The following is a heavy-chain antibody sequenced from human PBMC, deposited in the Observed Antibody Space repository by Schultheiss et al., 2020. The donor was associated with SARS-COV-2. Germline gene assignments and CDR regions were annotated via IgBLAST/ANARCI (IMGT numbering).Heavy chain of an antibody. J-gene: IGHJ4*02. CDR1: GGSISSGDYY. CDR2: IYYSGST. Sequence: SETLSLTCTVSGGSISSGDYYWSWIRQHPGKGLEWIGYIYYSGSTYYNPSLKSRVTISVDTSKNQFSLKLSSVTAADTAVYYCARDLRLTGVAGSDYWGQGTLVTVSS. V-gene: IGHV4-31*03. D-gene: IGHD6-19*01. CDR3: ARDLRLTGVAGSDY.